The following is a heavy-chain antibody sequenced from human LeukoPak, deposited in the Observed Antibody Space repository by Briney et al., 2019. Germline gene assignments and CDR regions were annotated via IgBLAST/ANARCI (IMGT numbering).Heavy chain of an antibody. Sequence: GRSLRLSCAASGFTFDDYAMHWVRQAPGKGLEWVSGISWNSGGIGYADSVKGRFTISRDNAKNSLYLQMNSLRAEDTALYYCAKARARVVTATFDYWGQGTLVTVSS. J-gene: IGHJ4*02. CDR2: ISWNSGGI. V-gene: IGHV3-9*01. CDR1: GFTFDDYA. CDR3: AKARARVVTATFDY. D-gene: IGHD2-21*02.